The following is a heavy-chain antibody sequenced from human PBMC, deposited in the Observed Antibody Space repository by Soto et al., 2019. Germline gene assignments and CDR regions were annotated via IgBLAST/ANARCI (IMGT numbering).Heavy chain of an antibody. CDR3: ARKYSSSSGYFDY. V-gene: IGHV4-31*03. J-gene: IGHJ4*02. CDR2: IYYSGST. D-gene: IGHD6-6*01. Sequence: SETLSLTCTVSGGSISSGGYYWSWIRQHPGKGLEWTGYIYYSGSTYYNPSLKSRVTISVDTSKNQFSLKLSSVTAADTAVYYCARKYSSSSGYFDYWGQGTLVTVSS. CDR1: GGSISSGGYY.